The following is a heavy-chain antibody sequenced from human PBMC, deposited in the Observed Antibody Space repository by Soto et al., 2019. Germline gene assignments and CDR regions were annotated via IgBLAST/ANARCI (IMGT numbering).Heavy chain of an antibody. V-gene: IGHV4-61*01. Sequence: SETLSLTCTVSGGSVSSGSYYWSWIRQPPGKGLEWIGYIYYSGSTNYNPSLKSRVTIPVDTSKNQFSLKLSSVTAADTAVYYCARVARYCSSTSCYYFDYWGQGTLVTVSS. CDR3: ARVARYCSSTSCYYFDY. CDR2: IYYSGST. J-gene: IGHJ4*02. CDR1: GGSVSSGSYY. D-gene: IGHD2-2*01.